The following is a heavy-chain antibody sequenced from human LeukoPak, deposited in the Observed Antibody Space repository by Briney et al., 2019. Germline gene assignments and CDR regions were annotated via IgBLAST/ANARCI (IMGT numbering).Heavy chain of an antibody. CDR2: INHSGST. V-gene: IGHV4-34*01. D-gene: IGHD6-13*01. CDR1: GGSFSGYY. CDR3: ARGRAYSSSWYEAWFDP. J-gene: IGHJ5*02. Sequence: PSETLSLTCAVCGGSFSGYYWSWIRQPPGKGLEWIGEINHSGSTNYNPSLKSRVTISVDTSKNQFSLKLSSVTAADTAVYYCARGRAYSSSWYEAWFDPWGQGTLVTVSS.